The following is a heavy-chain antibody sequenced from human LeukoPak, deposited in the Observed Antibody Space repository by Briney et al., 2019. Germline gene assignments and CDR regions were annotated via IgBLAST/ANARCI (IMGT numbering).Heavy chain of an antibody. CDR1: GFTFSSYA. J-gene: IGHJ4*02. Sequence: GGSLRLSCAASGFTFSSYAMSWVRQAPGKGLEWVSTVTGSGDSTFYADLLKGRFTISRDNSKNTVYLQMNSLRAEDTAVYYCARVVSSGWSLPLDYWGQGTLVTVSS. V-gene: IGHV3-23*01. CDR2: VTGSGDST. CDR3: ARVVSSGWSLPLDY. D-gene: IGHD6-19*01.